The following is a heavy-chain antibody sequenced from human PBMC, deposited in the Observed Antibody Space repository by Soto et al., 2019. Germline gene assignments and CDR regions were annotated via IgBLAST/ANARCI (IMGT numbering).Heavy chain of an antibody. D-gene: IGHD1-26*01. CDR1: GFTFSSYS. J-gene: IGHJ4*02. CDR3: ARESGSYFLGLDY. Sequence: PGGSLRLSCAASGFTFSSYSMNWVRQAPGKGLEWVSSISSSSSYIYYADSVKGRFTISRDNAKNSLYLQMNSLRAEDTAVYYCARESGSYFLGLDYRGQGTLVTVSS. V-gene: IGHV3-21*01. CDR2: ISSSSSYI.